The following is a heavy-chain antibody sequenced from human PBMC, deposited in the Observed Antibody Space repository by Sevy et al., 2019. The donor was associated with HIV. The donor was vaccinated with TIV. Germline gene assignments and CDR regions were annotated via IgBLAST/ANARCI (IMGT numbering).Heavy chain of an antibody. CDR2: ISYDGSKK. V-gene: IGHV3-30*18. CDR3: AKLRSAFGPLDD. D-gene: IGHD3-16*01. CDR1: GFTFSSHG. Sequence: GESLKISCAASGFTFSSHGMHWVRQAPGKGLEWVAFISYDGSKKYYTDSVKGRFTISRDNSKNTVYLQMNSLRAEDTAVYPCAKLRSAFGPLDDWGQGTLVTVSS. J-gene: IGHJ4*02.